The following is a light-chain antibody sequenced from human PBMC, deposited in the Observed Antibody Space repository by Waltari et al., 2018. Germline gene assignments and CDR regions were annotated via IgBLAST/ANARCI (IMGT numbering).Light chain of an antibody. V-gene: IGLV2-8*01. J-gene: IGLJ1*01. Sequence: QSALTQPPSASGSPGQSVPIPCPGTSSYVGRYNYVSWYQQHPGKAPKLIIYEVTKRPSGVPDRFSGSKSGNTASLTVSGLQAEDEADYYCSSFADTNPFVFGTGTKVTVL. CDR2: EVT. CDR1: SSYVGRYNY. CDR3: SSFADTNPFV.